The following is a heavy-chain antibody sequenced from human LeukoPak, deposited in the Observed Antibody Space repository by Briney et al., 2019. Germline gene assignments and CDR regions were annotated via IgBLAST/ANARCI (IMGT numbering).Heavy chain of an antibody. D-gene: IGHD6-13*01. CDR1: GFTVSSNS. V-gene: IGHV3-53*01. Sequence: GGSLRLSCTVSGFTVSSNSMSWVRQAPGKGLEWVSFIYSDNTHYSDSVKGRFTISRDNSKNTLYLQMNGLRAEDTAVYYCARGVIAAGGNDFDYWGQGTLVTVSS. CDR3: ARGVIAAGGNDFDY. J-gene: IGHJ4*02. CDR2: IYSDNT.